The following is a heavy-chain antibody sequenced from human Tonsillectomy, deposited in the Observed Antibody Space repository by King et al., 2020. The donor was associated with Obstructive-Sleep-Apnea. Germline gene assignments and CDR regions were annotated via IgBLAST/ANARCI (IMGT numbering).Heavy chain of an antibody. Sequence: VQLQQWGAGLLKPSETLSLTCAVYGGAFSDYYWSWIRQPPGKGLEWIGEVNHSGSTNYSPSLKSRVTISVDMSKNQFPLKLNSVTAADTAVYYCARGSGAADVNWFDPWGQGALVTVSS. D-gene: IGHD6-13*01. CDR3: ARGSGAADVNWFDP. CDR1: GGAFSDYY. CDR2: VNHSGST. J-gene: IGHJ5*02. V-gene: IGHV4-34*01.